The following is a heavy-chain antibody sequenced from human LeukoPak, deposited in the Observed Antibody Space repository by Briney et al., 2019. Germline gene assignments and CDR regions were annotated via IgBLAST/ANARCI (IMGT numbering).Heavy chain of an antibody. Sequence: SETLSLTCTVSGGSISSYYWSWIRQPPGKGLEWIGYIYYSGSTNYNPSLKSRVTISVDTSKNQFSLKLSSVTAADTAVYYCAGGVYSYSDAFDIWGQGTMVTVSS. CDR2: IYYSGST. V-gene: IGHV4-59*01. J-gene: IGHJ3*02. D-gene: IGHD5-18*01. CDR3: AGGVYSYSDAFDI. CDR1: GGSISSYY.